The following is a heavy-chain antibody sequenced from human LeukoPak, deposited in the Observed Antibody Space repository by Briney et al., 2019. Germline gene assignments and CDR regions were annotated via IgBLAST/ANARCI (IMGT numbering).Heavy chain of an antibody. CDR3: ASFSASRYYFEY. J-gene: IGHJ4*02. D-gene: IGHD2-2*01. V-gene: IGHV3-7*01. Sequence: HPGGSLRLSCAASGFTFSIYWMSWVRQARGKGLEWVANIKLDGSEKYYVDSVKGRFTVSRDNAKSSLYLQMNSLTAEDTAVYYCASFSASRYYFEYWGQGTLVTVSS. CDR1: GFTFSIYW. CDR2: IKLDGSEK.